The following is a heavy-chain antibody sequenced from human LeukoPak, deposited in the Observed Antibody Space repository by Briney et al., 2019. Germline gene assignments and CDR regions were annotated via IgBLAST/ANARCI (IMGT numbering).Heavy chain of an antibody. CDR1: GFTFSSYA. Sequence: GGSLRLSCAASGFTFSSYAMHWVRQAPGKGLEYVSAISSNGGSTYYANSVKGRFTISRDNAKNSLYLQMNSLRAEDTAVYYCARVAINDYGDYFDYWGQGTLVTVSS. J-gene: IGHJ4*02. D-gene: IGHD4-17*01. CDR3: ARVAINDYGDYFDY. V-gene: IGHV3-64*01. CDR2: ISSNGGST.